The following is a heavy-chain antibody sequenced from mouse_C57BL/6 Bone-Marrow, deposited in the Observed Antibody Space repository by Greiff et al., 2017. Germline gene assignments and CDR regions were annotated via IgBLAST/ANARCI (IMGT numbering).Heavy chain of an antibody. J-gene: IGHJ4*01. V-gene: IGHV5-4*01. CDR1: GFTFSSYA. D-gene: IGHD2-10*01. CDR2: ISDGGSYT. Sequence: EVQGVESGGGLVKPGGSLKLSCAASGFTFSSYAMSWVRQTPEKRLEWVATISDGGSYTYYPNNVKGRFTISRDNAKNNLYLQMSHLKSEDTAMYCCATSYGENAMDYWGQGTSVTVSS. CDR3: ATSYGENAMDY.